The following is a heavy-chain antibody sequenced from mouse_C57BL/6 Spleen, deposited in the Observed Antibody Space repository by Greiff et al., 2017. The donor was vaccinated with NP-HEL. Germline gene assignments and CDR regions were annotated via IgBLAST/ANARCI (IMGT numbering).Heavy chain of an antibody. CDR2: INPSTGGT. V-gene: IGHV1-53*01. D-gene: IGHD1-3*01. J-gene: IGHJ4*01. CDR3: AREVGYGKVYAMEY. Sequence: VQLQQSGTELVKPGASVKLSCKASGYTFTSYWMHWVKQSPGQGLEWIGNINPSTGGTNYNEKFKSKATLTVDKSSSTAYMQLSSLTSEDSAVYYCAREVGYGKVYAMEYWGQGTSVTVAS. CDR1: GYTFTSYW.